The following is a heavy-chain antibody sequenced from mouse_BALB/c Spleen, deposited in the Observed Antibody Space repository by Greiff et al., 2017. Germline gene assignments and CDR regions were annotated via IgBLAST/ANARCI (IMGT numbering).Heavy chain of an antibody. D-gene: IGHD2-3*01. CDR1: GFTFSSYA. Sequence: EVQLVESGGGLVKPGGSLKLSCAASGFTFSSYAMSWVRQTPEKRLEWVASISSGGSTYYPDSVKGRFTITRDNARNILYLQKSSLRSEDTAMYYCARGIYDGYPFAYWGQGTLVTVSA. CDR2: ISSGGST. V-gene: IGHV5-6-5*01. J-gene: IGHJ3*01. CDR3: ARGIYDGYPFAY.